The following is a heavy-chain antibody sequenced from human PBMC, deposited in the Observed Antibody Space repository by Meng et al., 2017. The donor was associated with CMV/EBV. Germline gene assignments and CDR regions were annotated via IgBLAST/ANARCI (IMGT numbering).Heavy chain of an antibody. CDR1: GFTFSSYA. J-gene: IGHJ4*02. D-gene: IGHD3-3*01. CDR3: AKGRYDFWSGYYEAY. Sequence: SCAASGFTFSSYAMSWVRQAPGKGLEWVSVIYSGGSSTYYADSVKGRFTISRDNSKNTLYLQMNSLRAEDTAVYYCAKGRYDFWSGYYEAYWGQGTLVTVSS. V-gene: IGHV3-23*03. CDR2: IYSGGSST.